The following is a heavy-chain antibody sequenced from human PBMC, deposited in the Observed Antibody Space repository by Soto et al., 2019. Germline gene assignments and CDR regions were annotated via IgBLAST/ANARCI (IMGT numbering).Heavy chain of an antibody. J-gene: IGHJ4*02. CDR3: AREGRMGTFDY. V-gene: IGHV4-59*01. CDR1: DGSISSYY. D-gene: IGHD1-1*01. Sequence: PSETLSLTCAVSDGSISSYYWGWIRQPPGKRLEWIGFIYNTGSTKYNPSLKSRVTILEDTSKNQFSLKLNSVTAADTAVYYCAREGRMGTFDYWGQGALVTVSS. CDR2: IYNTGST.